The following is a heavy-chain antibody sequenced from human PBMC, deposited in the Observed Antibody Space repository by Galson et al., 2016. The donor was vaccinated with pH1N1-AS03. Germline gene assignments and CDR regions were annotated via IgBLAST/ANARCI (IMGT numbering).Heavy chain of an antibody. CDR3: ATDYDY. J-gene: IGHJ4*02. CDR2: FDREDGEA. CDR1: GLSLSELS. V-gene: IGHV1-24*01. Sequence: SVKVSFKVSGLSLSELSVHWVRQAPGKGLEWMGCFDREDGEAIYAQKFQGRLTVTEDRSTDTAYMELSSLRPEDTATYYCATDYDYWGQGTLVTVSS.